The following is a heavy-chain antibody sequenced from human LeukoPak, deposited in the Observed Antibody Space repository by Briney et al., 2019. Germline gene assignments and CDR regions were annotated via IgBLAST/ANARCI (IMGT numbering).Heavy chain of an antibody. CDR1: GGSISSYY. V-gene: IGHV4-59*01. CDR2: IYYSGST. Sequence: SETLSLTCTVSGGSISSYYWSWIRQPPGKGLEWIGYIYYSGSTNYNPSLKSRVTISVDTSKNQFSLKLSSVTAADTAVYYCAREERWLQKRGPYDAFDIWGQGTMVTVYS. CDR3: AREERWLQKRGPYDAFDI. D-gene: IGHD5-24*01. J-gene: IGHJ3*02.